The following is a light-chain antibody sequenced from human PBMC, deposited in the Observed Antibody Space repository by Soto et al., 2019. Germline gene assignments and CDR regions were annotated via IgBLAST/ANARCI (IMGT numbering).Light chain of an antibody. J-gene: IGKJ1*01. Sequence: DIQMTQSPSTLSASVGDRVTITGRASQSISSYLAWYQQKPGKAPKLLIYKASSLESGVPSRFSGSGSGTEFILTVSSLQPDDFATYYCQQYNSYSWTFGQGTKVEIK. CDR3: QQYNSYSWT. CDR2: KAS. CDR1: QSISSY. V-gene: IGKV1-5*03.